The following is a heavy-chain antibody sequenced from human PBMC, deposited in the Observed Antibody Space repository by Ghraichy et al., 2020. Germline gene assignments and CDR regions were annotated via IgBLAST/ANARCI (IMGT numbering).Heavy chain of an antibody. CDR1: GGSFSGYY. V-gene: IGHV4-34*01. Sequence: SETLSLTCAVYGGSFSGYYWSWIRQPPGKGLEWIGEINHSGSTNYNPSLKSRVTISVDTSKNQFSLKLSSVTAADTAVYYCARAGRWLQWGFDPWGQGTLVTVSS. J-gene: IGHJ5*02. D-gene: IGHD5-24*01. CDR3: ARAGRWLQWGFDP. CDR2: INHSGST.